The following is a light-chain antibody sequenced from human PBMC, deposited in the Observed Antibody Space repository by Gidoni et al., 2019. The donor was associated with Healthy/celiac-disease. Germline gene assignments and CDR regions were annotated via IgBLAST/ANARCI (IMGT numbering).Light chain of an antibody. Sequence: DIQMTQPPSTLSASVGDRVTITCRASQSISSWLDWYQQKPGKAPKLLIYDASSLESGVPSRFSGSGSGTEFTLTISSLQPDDFATYYCQQYNSYSPYTFGQGTKLEIK. V-gene: IGKV1-5*01. CDR2: DAS. CDR1: QSISSW. CDR3: QQYNSYSPYT. J-gene: IGKJ2*01.